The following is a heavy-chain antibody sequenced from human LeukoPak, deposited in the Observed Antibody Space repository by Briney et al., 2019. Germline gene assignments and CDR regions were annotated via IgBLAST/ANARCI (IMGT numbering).Heavy chain of an antibody. V-gene: IGHV5-51*01. CDR3: ARSRDYGTDYYFDY. CDR1: GYSSTSYW. CDR2: IYPGDSDT. J-gene: IGHJ4*02. D-gene: IGHD4-17*01. Sequence: GESLKISCKGSGYSSTSYWIGWVRQLPGKGLEWMGIIYPGDSDTRYSPSFQGQVTISADKSISTAFLQWSSLKASDTAMYYCARSRDYGTDYYFDYWGQGTLVTVSS.